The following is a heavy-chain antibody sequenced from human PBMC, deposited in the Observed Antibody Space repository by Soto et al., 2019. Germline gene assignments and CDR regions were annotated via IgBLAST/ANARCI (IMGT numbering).Heavy chain of an antibody. CDR2: ISAYNGNT. CDR3: ARDRTQFWSGYYLVY. CDR1: GYTFTSYG. Sequence: QVQLVQSGAEVKKPGASVKVSCKASGYTFTSYGISWVRQAPGQGLEWMGWISAYNGNTNYAQKLQGRVTMTTDTATSTAYMELRSLRSDDTAVYYCARDRTQFWSGYYLVYWGQGTLVTVSS. V-gene: IGHV1-18*01. J-gene: IGHJ4*02. D-gene: IGHD3-3*01.